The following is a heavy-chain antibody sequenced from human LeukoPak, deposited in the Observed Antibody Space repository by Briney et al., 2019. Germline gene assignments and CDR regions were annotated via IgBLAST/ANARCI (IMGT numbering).Heavy chain of an antibody. J-gene: IGHJ5*02. CDR3: ARDPLKLRPAAIHNWFDP. V-gene: IGHV1-2*02. CDR1: GYTFTGYY. Sequence: ASVKVSCKASGYTFTGYYMHWVRQAPGQGLEWMGWINPNSGGTNYAQKFQGRVTMTRDTSISTAYMELSRLRSDDTAVYYCARDPLKLRPAAIHNWFDPWGQGTLVTVSS. CDR2: INPNSGGT. D-gene: IGHD2-2*01.